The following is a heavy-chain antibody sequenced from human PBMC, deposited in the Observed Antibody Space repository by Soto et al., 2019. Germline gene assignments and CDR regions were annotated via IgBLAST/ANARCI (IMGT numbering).Heavy chain of an antibody. Sequence: SETLSLTFTVSDGSISSYYWSWIRQPPGKGLEWIGYIYGTGTTNYSPSLTNRVTISVDMSKNQFSLRLSSVTAADTAVYYCAGVSSGTYLFDLWGQGTPVTVSS. CDR1: DGSISSYY. D-gene: IGHD1-26*01. J-gene: IGHJ5*02. CDR3: AGVSSGTYLFDL. CDR2: IYGTGTT. V-gene: IGHV4-59*01.